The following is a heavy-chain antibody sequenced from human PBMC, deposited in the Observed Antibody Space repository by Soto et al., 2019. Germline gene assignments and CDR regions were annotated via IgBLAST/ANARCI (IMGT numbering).Heavy chain of an antibody. Sequence: PSETLSLTCTVSGGSISSYYWSWIRQPPGKGLEWIGYIYYSGSTNYNPSLKSRVTISVDTSKNQFSLKLSSVTAADTAVYYCARQKLYYDFWSGYLPPDYWGQGTLVTVS. J-gene: IGHJ4*02. CDR1: GGSISSYY. CDR2: IYYSGST. D-gene: IGHD3-3*01. CDR3: ARQKLYYDFWSGYLPPDY. V-gene: IGHV4-59*08.